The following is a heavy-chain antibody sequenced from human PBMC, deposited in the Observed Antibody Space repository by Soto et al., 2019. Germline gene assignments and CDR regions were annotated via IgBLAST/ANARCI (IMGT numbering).Heavy chain of an antibody. Sequence: SETLSLTCTVSGGSISSYDWRWIRQPPGKGLEWIGYIYYSGSTNYNPSLKSRVTISVDTSKNQFSLKLSSVTAADTAVYYCVRDSNYDFWSPYNWFDPWGQGTLGTVSS. CDR1: GGSISSYD. J-gene: IGHJ5*02. CDR3: VRDSNYDFWSPYNWFDP. CDR2: IYYSGST. V-gene: IGHV4-59*01. D-gene: IGHD3-3*01.